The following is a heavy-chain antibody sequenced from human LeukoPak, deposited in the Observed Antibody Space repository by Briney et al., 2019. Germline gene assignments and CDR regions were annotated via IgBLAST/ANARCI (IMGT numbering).Heavy chain of an antibody. Sequence: SGTLSLTCTVSGGSVSGYYWSWIRQPPGKGLEWIAYIYYSGSTSYNPSLKSRVTISVDTSKNQFSLRLSSVTAADTAVYYCARRARWAQDFDYWGQGTLVTVSS. D-gene: IGHD5-24*01. CDR1: GGSVSGYY. CDR2: IYYSGST. CDR3: ARRARWAQDFDY. V-gene: IGHV4-59*08. J-gene: IGHJ4*02.